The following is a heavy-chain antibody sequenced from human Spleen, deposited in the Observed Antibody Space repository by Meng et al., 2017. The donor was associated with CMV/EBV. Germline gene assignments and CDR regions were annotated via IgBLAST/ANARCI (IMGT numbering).Heavy chain of an antibody. CDR3: AKAPEYCSSTSCFTFDY. CDR1: GFTFDDYA. Sequence: GGSLRLSCAASGFTFDDYAMHWVRQAPGKGLEWVSGISWNSVSIGYADSVKGRFTISRDNAKNSLYLQMNSLRPEDTALYYCAKAPEYCSSTSCFTFDYWGQGTLVTVSS. CDR2: ISWNSVSI. V-gene: IGHV3-9*01. D-gene: IGHD2-2*02. J-gene: IGHJ4*02.